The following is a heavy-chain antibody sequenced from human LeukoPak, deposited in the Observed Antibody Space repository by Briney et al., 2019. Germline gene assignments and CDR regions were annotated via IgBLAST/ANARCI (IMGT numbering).Heavy chain of an antibody. CDR3: ASLAVAGSPFDY. CDR1: GFTFSRYW. V-gene: IGHV3-7*01. J-gene: IGHJ4*02. CDR2: IKQDGSEK. Sequence: PGGSLRLSCAASGFTFSRYWMSGVRQAPGKGLEWVANIKQDGSEKYYVDSVKGRFTISRDNAKNSLYLQMNSLRAEDTAVYYCASLAVAGSPFDYWGQGTLVTVSS. D-gene: IGHD6-19*01.